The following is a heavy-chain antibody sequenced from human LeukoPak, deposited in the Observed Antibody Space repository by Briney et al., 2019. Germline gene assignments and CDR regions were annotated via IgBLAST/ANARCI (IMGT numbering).Heavy chain of an antibody. J-gene: IGHJ4*02. CDR2: ISYDGSNK. V-gene: IGHV3-30*18. D-gene: IGHD3-16*01. CDR1: GFTFSNYV. Sequence: PGRSLRLSCAASGFTFSNYVMHWVRQAPGKRLEWVAAISYDGSNKYYADSVKGRFTISRDNSKNTLYLQMNSLRAEDTAVYYCAEDSKNYAIDYWGQGTLVTVSS. CDR3: AEDSKNYAIDY.